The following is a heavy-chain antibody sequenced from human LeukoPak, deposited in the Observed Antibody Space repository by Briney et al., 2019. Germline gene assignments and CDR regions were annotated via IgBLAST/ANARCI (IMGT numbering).Heavy chain of an antibody. J-gene: IGHJ4*02. CDR3: ARNLVRSSFDY. D-gene: IGHD6-13*01. CDR2: IYHSGST. CDR1: SYSISSGYY. Sequence: SETLSLTCAVSSYSISSGYYWGWLRQPPGKGLEWIGSIYHSGSTYYNPSLKSRVTISVDTSKNQFSLKLSSVTAADTAVYYCARNLVRSSFDYWGQGTLVTVSS. V-gene: IGHV4-38-2*01.